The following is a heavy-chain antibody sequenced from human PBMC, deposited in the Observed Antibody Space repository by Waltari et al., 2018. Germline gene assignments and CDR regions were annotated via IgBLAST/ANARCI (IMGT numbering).Heavy chain of an antibody. CDR2: IKPNSGGT. D-gene: IGHD2-8*01. Sequence: QVQLVQSGAEVKKPGASVTVSCKASGYTFTGSYMTWVRPAPGQGLEWMGCIKPNSGGTNYAQKFQGRVTMTRDTSISTAYMELSRLRSDDTAVYYCARDGYCTNGVCYGMDVWGQGTTVTVSS. V-gene: IGHV1-2*02. J-gene: IGHJ6*02. CDR1: GYTFTGSY. CDR3: ARDGYCTNGVCYGMDV.